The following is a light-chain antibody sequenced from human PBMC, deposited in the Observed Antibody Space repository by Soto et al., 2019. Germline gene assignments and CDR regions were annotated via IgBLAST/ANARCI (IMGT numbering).Light chain of an antibody. CDR3: TSYAGTYSFFYV. J-gene: IGLJ1*01. CDR1: SSDVGAYNY. V-gene: IGLV2-8*01. Sequence: QCVLTQPPSASGSPLQSVTISCTGTSSDVGAYNYVSWYQQLPGKAPKLIIYEVSKRPSGVPDRFSDSKSGNTASLTVSGLQAEDEADYYCTSYAGTYSFFYVFGTGTKVTVL. CDR2: EVS.